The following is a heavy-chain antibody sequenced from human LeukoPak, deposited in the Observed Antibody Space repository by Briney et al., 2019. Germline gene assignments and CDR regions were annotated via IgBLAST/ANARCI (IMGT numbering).Heavy chain of an antibody. CDR3: ARVSIAARGIDY. CDR2: INWTGGST. D-gene: IGHD6-6*01. Sequence: GGSLRLSCAASGFTFEDYGMSWVRQAPGKGLEWVSGINWTGGSTGYEDSVKGRFTISRDNAKKSLYLQLNSLRAEDTALYYCARVSIAARGIDYWGQGPLVTVSS. CDR1: GFTFEDYG. J-gene: IGHJ4*02. V-gene: IGHV3-20*04.